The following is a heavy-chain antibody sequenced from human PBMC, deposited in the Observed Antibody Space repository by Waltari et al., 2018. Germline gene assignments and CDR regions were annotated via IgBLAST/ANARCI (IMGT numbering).Heavy chain of an antibody. J-gene: IGHJ6*02. V-gene: IGHV4-34*01. CDR1: GGSFSGYY. D-gene: IGHD2-15*01. CDR3: ARSLLLRPRYYYYGMDV. CDR2: INHSGST. Sequence: QVQLQQWGAGLLKPSETLSLTCAVYGGSFSGYYWSWLRQPPGKGLEWIGEINHSGSTNYNPSLKSRVTISVDTSKNQFSLKLSSVTAADTAVYYCARSLLLRPRYYYYGMDVWGQGTTVTVSS.